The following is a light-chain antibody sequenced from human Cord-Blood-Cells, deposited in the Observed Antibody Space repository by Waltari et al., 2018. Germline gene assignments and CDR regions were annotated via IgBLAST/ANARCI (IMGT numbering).Light chain of an antibody. CDR2: DAA. V-gene: IGKV3-11*01. J-gene: IGKJ5*01. CDR1: QSVSSY. Sequence: EIVLPQSPATLSLSPGERATLSCRASQSVSSYLAWYQQKPGPAPRLLIYDAANRATGIPARFSGSGSVTDFTLTISSLEPEDFAVYYCQQRSNWITFGQGTRLEIK. CDR3: QQRSNWIT.